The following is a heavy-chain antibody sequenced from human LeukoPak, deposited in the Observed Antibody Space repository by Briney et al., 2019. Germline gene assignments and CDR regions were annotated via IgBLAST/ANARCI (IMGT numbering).Heavy chain of an antibody. CDR3: VRRTGRGIGAGGSWLF. Sequence: PSGTLSLTCDVSGXSISNTNWWSWVRQPPGQGLEWIGEVSLAGQTNYNPSLNGRVTMSLDESSNQLSLKLTSVTAADTAVYYCVRRTGRGIGAGGSWLFWGQGTLVTVSS. J-gene: IGHJ4*02. CDR2: VSLAGQT. D-gene: IGHD6-13*01. V-gene: IGHV4-4*02. CDR1: GXSISNTNW.